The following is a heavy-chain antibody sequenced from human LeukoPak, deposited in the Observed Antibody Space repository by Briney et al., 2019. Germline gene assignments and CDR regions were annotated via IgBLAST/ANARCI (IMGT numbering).Heavy chain of an antibody. CDR1: GGSFSGYY. CDR2: INHSGST. D-gene: IGHD3-22*01. CDR3: ARIAEYYYDSSGYLLYDAFDI. Sequence: SETLSLTCAVYGGSFSGYYWSWIRQPPGKGLEWIGEINHSGSTNYNPSLKSRVTISVDTSKNQFSLKLSSVTAADTAVYYCARIAEYYYDSSGYLLYDAFDIWGQGTMVTVSS. V-gene: IGHV4-34*01. J-gene: IGHJ3*02.